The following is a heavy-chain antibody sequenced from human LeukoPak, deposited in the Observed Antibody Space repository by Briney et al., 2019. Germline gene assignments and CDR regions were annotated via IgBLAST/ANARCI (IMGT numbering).Heavy chain of an antibody. CDR2: ISGSGAGT. D-gene: IGHD6-19*01. CDR1: GFTFSSYA. Sequence: GGSLRLSCAASGFTFSSYAMSWVRQAPGKGLEWVSAISGSGAGTYYADSVKGRFTISGDNSKNTLYLQMNSLRADDTAVYYCAKGSYSSGWANRYWGQGTLVTVSS. CDR3: AKGSYSSGWANRY. J-gene: IGHJ4*02. V-gene: IGHV3-23*01.